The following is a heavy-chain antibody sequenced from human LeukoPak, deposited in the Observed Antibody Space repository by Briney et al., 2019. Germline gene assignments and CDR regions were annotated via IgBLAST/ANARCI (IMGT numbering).Heavy chain of an antibody. CDR3: AKDLAYYDSSGYYPDY. D-gene: IGHD3-22*01. CDR1: GFTVSSNY. Sequence: PGGSLRPSCAASGFTVSSNYMSWVRQAPGKGLEWVSVIYSGGSTYYADSVKGRFTISRDNSKNTLYLQMNSLRAEDTAVYYCAKDLAYYDSSGYYPDYWGQGTLVTVSS. CDR2: IYSGGST. J-gene: IGHJ4*02. V-gene: IGHV3-66*01.